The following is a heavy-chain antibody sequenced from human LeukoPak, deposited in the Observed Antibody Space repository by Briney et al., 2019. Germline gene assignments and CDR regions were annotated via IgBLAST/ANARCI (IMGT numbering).Heavy chain of an antibody. Sequence: PSETLSLTXTVSGGSISSSSYYWGWIRQPPGKGLEWIGSIYYSGSTYYNPSLKSRVTISVDTSKNQFSLKLSSVTAADTAVYYCARHQSGNYYGSGSPDYWGQGTLVTVSS. CDR2: IYYSGST. V-gene: IGHV4-39*01. D-gene: IGHD3-10*01. CDR3: ARHQSGNYYGSGSPDY. J-gene: IGHJ4*02. CDR1: GGSISSSSYY.